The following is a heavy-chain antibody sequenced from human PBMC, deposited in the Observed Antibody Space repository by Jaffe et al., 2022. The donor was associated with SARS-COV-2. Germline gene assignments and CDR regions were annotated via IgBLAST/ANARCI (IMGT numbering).Heavy chain of an antibody. Sequence: QVQLQESGPGLVKPSETLSLTCTVSGGSISSYYWSWTRQPPGKGLEWIGYIHHSGGINYNPSLKSRVTISVDTSKNQFSLKLSSVTAADTAVYYCARINYDSGGYYGSFDYWGQGTLVTVSS. CDR2: IHHSGGI. J-gene: IGHJ4*02. CDR3: ARINYDSGGYYGSFDY. CDR1: GGSISSYY. D-gene: IGHD3-22*01. V-gene: IGHV4-59*01.